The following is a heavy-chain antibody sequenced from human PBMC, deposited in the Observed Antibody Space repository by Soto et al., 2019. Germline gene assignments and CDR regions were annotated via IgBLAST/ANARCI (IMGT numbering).Heavy chain of an antibody. CDR1: GYTFTGYY. CDR3: ARDGDYYYYGMDV. D-gene: IGHD3-16*01. CDR2: INPNSGGT. J-gene: IGHJ6*02. Sequence: AASVKVSCKASGYTFTGYYMHWVRQAPGQGLEWMGWINPNSGGTNYAQKFQGRVTMTRDTSISTAYMELSRLRSDDTAVYYCARDGDYYYYGMDVWGQGTTVTVSS. V-gene: IGHV1-2*02.